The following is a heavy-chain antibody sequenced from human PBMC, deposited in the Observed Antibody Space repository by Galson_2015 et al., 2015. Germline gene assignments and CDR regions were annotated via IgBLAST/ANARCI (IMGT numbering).Heavy chain of an antibody. J-gene: IGHJ5*02. Sequence: SLRLSCAASGFTFSSYSMNWVRQAPGKGLEWVSSISSSSSYIYYPDSVKGRFTISRDNAKNSLYLQMNSLRAEDTAVYYCARDITMVRGVSPILNWFDPWGQGTLVTVSS. D-gene: IGHD3-10*01. CDR1: GFTFSSYS. CDR3: ARDITMVRGVSPILNWFDP. V-gene: IGHV3-21*01. CDR2: ISSSSSYI.